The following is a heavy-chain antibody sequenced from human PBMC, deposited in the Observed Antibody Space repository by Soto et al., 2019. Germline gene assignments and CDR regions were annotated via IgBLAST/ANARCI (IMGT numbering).Heavy chain of an antibody. J-gene: IGHJ3*02. CDR3: ARRSSDYYDSRRNAFDI. Sequence: PSETLSLTCTVSGGSISSGGYYWSWIRQHPGKGLEWIGYIYYSGSTYYNPSLKSRVTISVDTSKNQFSLKLSSVTAADMAVYYCARRSSDYYDSRRNAFDIWGQGTMVTVSS. CDR1: GGSISSGGYY. V-gene: IGHV4-31*03. D-gene: IGHD3-22*01. CDR2: IYYSGST.